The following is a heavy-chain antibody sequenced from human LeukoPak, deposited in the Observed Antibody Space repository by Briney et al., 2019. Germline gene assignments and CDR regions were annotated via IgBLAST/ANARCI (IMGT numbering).Heavy chain of an antibody. V-gene: IGHV4-34*01. CDR1: GGSFSGYY. J-gene: IGHJ5*02. D-gene: IGHD3-3*01. CDR2: INHSGST. CDR3: ARTAIGRARRFLEWFDP. Sequence: SETLSLTCAVYGGSFSGYYWSWIRQPPGKGLEWIGEINHSGSTNYNPSLKSRVTISVDTSKNQFSLKLSSVTAADTAVYYCARTAIGRARRFLEWFDPWGQGTLVTVSS.